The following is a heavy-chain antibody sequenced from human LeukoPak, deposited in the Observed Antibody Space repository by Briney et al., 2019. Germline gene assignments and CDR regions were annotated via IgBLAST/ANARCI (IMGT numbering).Heavy chain of an antibody. CDR2: IRYDGSNK. J-gene: IGHJ4*02. Sequence: GGSLRLSCGASGFTFSRNGMHWVRQAPGKGLEWVAFIRYDGSNKFYADSVKGRFTISRDNSKNTLYLQMNNLRAEDTAVYYCANRYCSTTSCQETYFDSWGQGTLVTVSS. D-gene: IGHD2-2*01. CDR1: GFTFSRNG. V-gene: IGHV3-30*02. CDR3: ANRYCSTTSCQETYFDS.